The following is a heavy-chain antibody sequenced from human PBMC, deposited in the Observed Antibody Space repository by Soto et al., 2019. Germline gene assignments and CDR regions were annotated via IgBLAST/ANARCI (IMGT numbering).Heavy chain of an antibody. CDR2: IWYDGSNK. CDR1: GFTFSSYG. J-gene: IGHJ4*02. Sequence: GGSLRLSCAASGFTFSSYGMHWVRQAPGKGLEWVAVIWYDGSNKYYADSVKGRFTISRDNSKNTLYLQMNSLRAEDTAVYYCARVDLRYFDLFDYWGQGTLVTVYS. V-gene: IGHV3-33*01. CDR3: ARVDLRYFDLFDY. D-gene: IGHD3-9*01.